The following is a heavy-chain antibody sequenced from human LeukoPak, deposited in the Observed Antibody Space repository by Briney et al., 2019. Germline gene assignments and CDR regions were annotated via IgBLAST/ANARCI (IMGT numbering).Heavy chain of an antibody. V-gene: IGHV4-59*01. D-gene: IGHD3-22*01. CDR3: ARDILSDYYDSSGYLDY. J-gene: IGHJ4*02. CDR2: IYHSGST. Sequence: SETLSLTCTVSGGSISTYYWNWIRQPPGKGLEWIGYIYHSGSTNYNPSLQSRVTISVDTSKNQFSLNLNSVTAADTAVYYCARDILSDYYDSSGYLDYWGQGTLVTVSS. CDR1: GGSISTYY.